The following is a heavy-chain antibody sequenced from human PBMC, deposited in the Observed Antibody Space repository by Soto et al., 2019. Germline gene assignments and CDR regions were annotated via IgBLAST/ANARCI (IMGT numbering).Heavy chain of an antibody. CDR2: INPNSGGT. CDR1: GYTFTGYY. Sequence: ASVKVSCKASGYTFTGYYMHWVRQAPGQGLEWMGWINPNSGGTNYAQKFQGRVTMTRDTSISTAYMELSRLRSDDTAVYYCARDYDSSSSRFGWFDPWGQGTLVT. V-gene: IGHV1-2*02. D-gene: IGHD6-6*01. CDR3: ARDYDSSSSRFGWFDP. J-gene: IGHJ5*02.